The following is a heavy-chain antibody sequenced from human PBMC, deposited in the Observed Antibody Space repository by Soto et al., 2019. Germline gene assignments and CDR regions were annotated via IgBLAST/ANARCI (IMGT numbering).Heavy chain of an antibody. D-gene: IGHD3-10*01. V-gene: IGHV3-74*01. CDR2: INSDGSTI. CDR3: ARDRGYPDSFDI. CDR1: GFNFGPFW. J-gene: IGHJ3*02. Sequence: GSLRLSCAASGFNFGPFWMHWVRQAPGKGLEWVSHINSDGSTIVYTDSVRGRFTISRDNAKSTLFLQMNSLRVEDTAVYYCARDRGYPDSFDIWGQGTMVTVSS.